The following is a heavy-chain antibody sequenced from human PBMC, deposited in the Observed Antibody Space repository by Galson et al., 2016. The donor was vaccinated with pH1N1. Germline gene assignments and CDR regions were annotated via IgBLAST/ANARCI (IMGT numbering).Heavy chain of an antibody. CDR1: GGTFSSNT. D-gene: IGHD3-22*01. CDR3: AIMQRYYFDSSGYYFP. V-gene: IGHV1-69*13. J-gene: IGHJ5*02. CDR2: IVPILGTI. Sequence: SVKASCKASGGTFSSNTVSWVRQAPGHGLEWVGRIVPILGTINYPQKFQGRVTITADESTSTAFLELSSLRSEDTAIYYCAIMQRYYFDSSGYYFPWGQGTLVTVSS.